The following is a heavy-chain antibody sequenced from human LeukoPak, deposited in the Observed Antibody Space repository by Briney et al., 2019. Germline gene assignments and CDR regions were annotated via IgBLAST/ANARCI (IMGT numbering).Heavy chain of an antibody. CDR1: GGSISSYH. CDR3: ARVGFDSSGQYYFDY. J-gene: IGHJ4*02. CDR2: IYYSRST. V-gene: IGHV4-59*01. D-gene: IGHD3-22*01. Sequence: SQTLSLTCTVSGGSISSYHWSWIRQPPGKGLEWIGYIYYSRSTNYNPSLKSRVTISVDTSKNQFSLKLSSVSAADTDVYYCARVGFDSSGQYYFDYCGQGTLVTVSS.